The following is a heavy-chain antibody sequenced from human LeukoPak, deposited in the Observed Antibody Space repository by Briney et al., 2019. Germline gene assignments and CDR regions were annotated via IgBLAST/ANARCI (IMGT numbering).Heavy chain of an antibody. CDR3: ARVTSSFNYAYYYYMDV. V-gene: IGHV4-4*07. CDR1: GGSISSYY. Sequence: SETLSLTCTVSGGSISSYYWSWIRQPAGKGLEWIGRIDTSGNTNYKPSLMSRVTISVDTSKNHFSLRVNSVTAADTAIYYCARVTSSFNYAYYYYMDVWGKGTTVTISS. J-gene: IGHJ6*03. D-gene: IGHD2-2*01. CDR2: IDTSGNT.